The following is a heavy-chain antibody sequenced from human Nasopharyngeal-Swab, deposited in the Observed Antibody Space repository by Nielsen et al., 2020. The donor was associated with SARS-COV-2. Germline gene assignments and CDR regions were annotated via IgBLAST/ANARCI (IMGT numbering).Heavy chain of an antibody. D-gene: IGHD3-10*01. CDR1: GLTFSKAW. Sequence: GESLKISCAASGLTFSKAWMSWVRQGPGKGLEWIGRIKSKTDGGTTDYAAPVRDRFTISRDDSKNTLYLQMNSLKTEDTAVYYCTETGLWFGELESWGQGTLVTVSS. CDR2: IKSKTDGGTT. J-gene: IGHJ5*02. V-gene: IGHV3-15*01. CDR3: TETGLWFGELES.